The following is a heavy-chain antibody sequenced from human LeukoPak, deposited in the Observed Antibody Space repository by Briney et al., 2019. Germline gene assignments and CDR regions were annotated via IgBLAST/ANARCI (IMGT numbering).Heavy chain of an antibody. D-gene: IGHD5-18*01. Sequence: GRSLRLSCPASGFTFDDYAMHWVRQAPGKGLEWVSGISWNSGSIGYADSVKGRFTISRDNAKNSLYLQMNSLRAEDMALYYCAKAKRGYSYGFDYWGQGTLVTVSS. CDR1: GFTFDDYA. J-gene: IGHJ4*02. V-gene: IGHV3-9*03. CDR3: AKAKRGYSYGFDY. CDR2: ISWNSGSI.